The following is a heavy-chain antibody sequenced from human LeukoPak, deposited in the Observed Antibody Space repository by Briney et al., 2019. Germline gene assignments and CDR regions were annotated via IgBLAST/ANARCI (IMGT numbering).Heavy chain of an antibody. J-gene: IGHJ4*02. D-gene: IGHD3-9*01. CDR2: ISGSGHTT. CDR1: GFTFTSSA. V-gene: IGHV3-23*01. Sequence: GGSLRLSCAASGFTFTSSAMSWVRQAPGKGLEWVSYISGSGHTTDYADSVKGRFTVSRDNSKNTLYLQMNSLRAEDTAVYFCAKEPHILTGYYTDYFDSWGQGTLVTVSS. CDR3: AKEPHILTGYYTDYFDS.